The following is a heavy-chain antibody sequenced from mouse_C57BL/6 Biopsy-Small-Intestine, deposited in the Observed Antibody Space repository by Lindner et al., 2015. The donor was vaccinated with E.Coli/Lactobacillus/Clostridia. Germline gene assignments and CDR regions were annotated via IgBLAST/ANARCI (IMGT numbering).Heavy chain of an antibody. V-gene: IGHV1-84*02. D-gene: IGHD2-4*01. J-gene: IGHJ4*01. CDR2: SNPTSGVT. CDR3: ARDFGITDCSSDVCYNLNWFDR. Sequence: VNGLLRRLLDTGSATTISTGCDRPLDKGLSGWGGSNPTSGVTKYAQNFQGRVTMTRDTSITTAYMELSRLRSDDTAVYYCARDFGITDCSSDVCYNLNWFDRWGQGTLVTVSS. CDR1: DTGSATT.